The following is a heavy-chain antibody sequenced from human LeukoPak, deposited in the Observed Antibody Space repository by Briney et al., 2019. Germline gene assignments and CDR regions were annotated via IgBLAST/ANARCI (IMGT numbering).Heavy chain of an antibody. J-gene: IGHJ3*02. CDR3: ARDRLGTDAFDI. Sequence: SETLSLTCTVSGGSISSYYWSWIRQPAGKGLEWIGRIYTSGSTNYNPSLKSRVTMSVVTSNNQFYLKLSSVAAADTAEYYWARDRLGTDAFDIWGQGTMVNVSS. D-gene: IGHD6-19*01. CDR2: IYTSGST. V-gene: IGHV4-4*07. CDR1: GGSISSYY.